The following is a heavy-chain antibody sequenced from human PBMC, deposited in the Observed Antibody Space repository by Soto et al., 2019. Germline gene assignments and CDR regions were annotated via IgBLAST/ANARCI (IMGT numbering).Heavy chain of an antibody. CDR2: TYYRSRFFS. CDR3: VRDRYSSSGWFDP. CDR1: GDSVSSYSAA. V-gene: IGHV6-1*01. Sequence: SETLSLTCAIYGDSVSSYSAAWNWIRQSPSGGLEWLGRTYYRSRFFSDYAESVKSRIIINPDTSKNQCSLQLKSVTPEDTAVYYCVRDRYSSSGWFDPWGQGTPVTVSS. D-gene: IGHD3-10*01. J-gene: IGHJ5*02.